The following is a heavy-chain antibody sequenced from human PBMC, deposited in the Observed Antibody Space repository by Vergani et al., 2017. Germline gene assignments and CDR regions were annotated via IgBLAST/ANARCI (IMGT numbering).Heavy chain of an antibody. CDR2: IKQDGSEK. Sequence: EVQLVESGGGLVQPGGSLRLSCAASGFTFSSYWMSWVRQAPGKGLEWVANIKQDGSEKYYVDSVKGRFTISRDNAKNSLYLQMNSLRAEDTAVYYCARDLLGDDNDEGHYYYGMDVWGQGTTVTVSS. V-gene: IGHV3-7*01. D-gene: IGHD3-10*01. CDR1: GFTFSSYW. CDR3: ARDLLGDDNDEGHYYYGMDV. J-gene: IGHJ6*02.